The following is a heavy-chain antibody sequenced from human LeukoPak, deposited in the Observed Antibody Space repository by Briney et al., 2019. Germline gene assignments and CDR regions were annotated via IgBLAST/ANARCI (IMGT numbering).Heavy chain of an antibody. V-gene: IGHV3-11*01. CDR3: SIYPRSLLH. J-gene: IGHJ4*01. Sequence: GGSLRLSCEVSGFNPSDSYMTWMRQTPGRGLEWLAYISGDSRDMYYAASVRGRFTISRDNSKNSLYLQMNGLRPEDTALYCCSIYPRSLLHWGHGTLVTVSS. CDR1: GFNPSDSY. CDR2: ISGDSRDM. D-gene: IGHD2-21*02.